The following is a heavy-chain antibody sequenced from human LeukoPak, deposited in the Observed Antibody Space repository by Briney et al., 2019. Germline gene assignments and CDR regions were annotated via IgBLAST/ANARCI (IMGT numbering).Heavy chain of an antibody. J-gene: IGHJ4*02. D-gene: IGHD3-10*01. CDR2: IYPGDSDT. CDR3: ARRVSYYLGSYMYYFDY. Sequence: GESLKISCKGSGYTFTSYWSGWVRQMPGKGLEWMGIIYPGDSDTRYSPSFEGQVSISADKSINTAYLQWSSLKASDTAMYYCARRVSYYLGSYMYYFDYWGQGTLDTVSS. V-gene: IGHV5-51*01. CDR1: GYTFTSYW.